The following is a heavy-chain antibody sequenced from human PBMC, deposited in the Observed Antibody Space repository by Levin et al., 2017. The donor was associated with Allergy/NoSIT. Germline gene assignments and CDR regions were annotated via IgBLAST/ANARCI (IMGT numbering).Heavy chain of an antibody. V-gene: IGHV4-34*01. D-gene: IGHD3-22*01. J-gene: IGHJ4*02. Sequence: SQTLSLTCAVYGGSFTNYYWSWIRQAPVKGLEWIGEINHSGSTNYNPSLKSRVTIAVDTSKNHFSLKLNSVTAADTAVYHCARGPPVDYYDRSGFYYPFDHWGQGTLVTVSS. CDR2: INHSGST. CDR1: GGSFTNYY. CDR3: ARGPPVDYYDRSGFYYPFDH.